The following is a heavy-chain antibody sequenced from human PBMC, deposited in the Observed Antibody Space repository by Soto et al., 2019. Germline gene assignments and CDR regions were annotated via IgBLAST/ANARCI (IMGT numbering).Heavy chain of an antibody. D-gene: IGHD3-10*01. V-gene: IGHV3-23*01. CDR2: ISGSGGST. CDR3: AKFAQDYGSGSYWDYYYYMDV. Sequence: GGSLRLSCAASGFTFSSYAMSWVRQAPGKGLEWVSAISGSGGSTYYADSVKGRFTISRDNSKNTLYLQMNSLRAEDTAVYYCAKFAQDYGSGSYWDYYYYMDVWGKGTTVTVSS. J-gene: IGHJ6*03. CDR1: GFTFSSYA.